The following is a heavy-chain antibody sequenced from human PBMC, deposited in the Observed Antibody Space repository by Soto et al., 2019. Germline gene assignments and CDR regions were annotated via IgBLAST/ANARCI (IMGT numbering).Heavy chain of an antibody. CDR1: ECTCSGFA. CDR2: ISGSGGST. CDR3: AKDSSGYYYQLDY. V-gene: IGHV3-23*01. D-gene: IGHD3-22*01. J-gene: IGHJ4*02. Sequence: GGSLRLCWAASECTCSGFAMSWVSQAPGKGLEWVSAISGSGGSTYYADSVKGRFTISRDNSKNTLYLQMNSLRAEDTAVYYCAKDSSGYYYQLDYWGQGTLVTVSS.